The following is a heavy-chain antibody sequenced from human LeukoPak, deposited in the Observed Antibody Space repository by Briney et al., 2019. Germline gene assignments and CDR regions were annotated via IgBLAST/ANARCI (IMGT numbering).Heavy chain of an antibody. V-gene: IGHV1-24*01. D-gene: IGHD6-19*01. J-gene: IGHJ6*02. CDR1: GYTLTELS. Sequence: ASVKVSCKVSGYTLTELSMHWVRQAPGKGLEWMGGFDPEDGETIYAQKFQGRVTMTEDTSTDTAYMELSSLRSDDTAVYYCARGLAVAGRNYYYYGMDVWGQGTTVTVSS. CDR2: FDPEDGET. CDR3: ARGLAVAGRNYYYYGMDV.